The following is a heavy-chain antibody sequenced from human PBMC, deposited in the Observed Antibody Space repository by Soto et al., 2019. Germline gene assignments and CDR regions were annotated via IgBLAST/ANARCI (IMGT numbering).Heavy chain of an antibody. CDR2: IVVGSGNT. J-gene: IGHJ4*02. CDR1: GFTFTSSA. D-gene: IGHD3-22*01. Sequence: SVKVSCKASGFTFTSSAVQWVRQARGQRLEWIGWIVVGSGNTNYARKFQERVTITRDMSTSTAYMELRSLRSDDTAVYYCARDLPYARDSSCPVSHENWGQGTVVTVSS. CDR3: ARDLPYARDSSCPVSHEN. V-gene: IGHV1-58*01.